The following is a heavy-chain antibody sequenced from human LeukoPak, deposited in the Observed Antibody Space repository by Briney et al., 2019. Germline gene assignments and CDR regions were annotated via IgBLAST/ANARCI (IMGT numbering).Heavy chain of an antibody. CDR2: IYYSGST. V-gene: IGHV4-59*08. D-gene: IGHD4-17*01. Sequence: PSETLSLTCTVSGGSISSYCWSWIRQPPGKGLEWIGYIYYSGSTNYNPSLKSRVTISVDTSKNQFSLKLSSVTAADTAVYYCARHLYGTYYFDYWGQGTLVTVSS. CDR1: GGSISSYC. J-gene: IGHJ4*02. CDR3: ARHLYGTYYFDY.